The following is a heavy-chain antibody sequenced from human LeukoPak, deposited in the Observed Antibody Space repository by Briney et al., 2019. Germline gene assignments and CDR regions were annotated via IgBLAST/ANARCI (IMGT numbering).Heavy chain of an antibody. CDR1: GYTFTSYG. J-gene: IGHJ4*02. D-gene: IGHD3-22*01. CDR2: ISAYNGNT. CDR3: ARDRANYYDSKIDY. V-gene: IGHV1-18*01. Sequence: ASVKVSCKAPGYTFTSYGISWVRQAPGQGLEWMGWISAYNGNTNYAQKLQGRVTMTTDTSTSTAYMELRSLRSDDTAVYYCARDRANYYDSKIDYWGQGTLVTVSS.